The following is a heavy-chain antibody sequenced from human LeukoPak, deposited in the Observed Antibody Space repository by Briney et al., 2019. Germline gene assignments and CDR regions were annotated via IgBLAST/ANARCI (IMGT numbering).Heavy chain of an antibody. Sequence: GGSLRLSCAASGFTFSNFALSWVRQAPGKGLEWVSTITGSGGSTYHAVSVKGRFTVSRDNSKNTFYLQMNSLRAEDTAVYYCAREAVMPVAPVGIGTSDRPLYEYYALDVWGQGTTVTV. CDR2: ITGSGGST. CDR1: GFTFSNFA. D-gene: IGHD1-1*01. J-gene: IGHJ6*02. CDR3: AREAVMPVAPVGIGTSDRPLYEYYALDV. V-gene: IGHV3-23*01.